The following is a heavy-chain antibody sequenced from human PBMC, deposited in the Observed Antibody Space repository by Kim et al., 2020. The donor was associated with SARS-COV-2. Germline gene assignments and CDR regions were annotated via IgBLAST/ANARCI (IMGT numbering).Heavy chain of an antibody. CDR1: GFTFSSYW. Sequence: GGSLRLSCAASGFTFSSYWMSWVRQAPGKGLEWVANIKQDGSEKYYVDSVKGRFTISRDNAKNSLYLQMNSLRAEDTAVYYCASTVFATYYYDSSGPQEDCWGQGTLVTVSS. CDR2: IKQDGSEK. V-gene: IGHV3-7*01. D-gene: IGHD3-22*01. J-gene: IGHJ4*02. CDR3: ASTVFATYYYDSSGPQEDC.